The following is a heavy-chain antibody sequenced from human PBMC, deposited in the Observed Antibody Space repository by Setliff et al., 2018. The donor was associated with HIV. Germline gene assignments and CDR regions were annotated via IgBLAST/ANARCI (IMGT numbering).Heavy chain of an antibody. D-gene: IGHD3-9*01. CDR1: GFTFSDYY. V-gene: IGHV3-11*04. CDR2: ISSSGSTI. Sequence: GGSLRLSCAASGFTFSDYYMTWIRQAPGKGLEWVSYISSSGSTIYYAGSVKGRFTISRDNAKNLLYLLLNTLRADDTAVYYCARAGHFDWLLPFDYWGQGTLVTVSS. CDR3: ARAGHFDWLLPFDY. J-gene: IGHJ4*02.